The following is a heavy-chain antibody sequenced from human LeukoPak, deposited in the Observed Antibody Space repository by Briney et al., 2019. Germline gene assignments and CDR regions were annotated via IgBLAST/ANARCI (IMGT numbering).Heavy chain of an antibody. V-gene: IGHV1-18*01. J-gene: IGHJ4*02. CDR1: GYTFTNYG. Sequence: ASVKVSGKASGYTFTNYGISWVRQAPGQGLEWMGWISAYTGNANYAQKLQSRVTMTTDTSTSTAYMELRSLRSDDTAVYYCARVTQAGEWYYKGDYWGQGTLVTVSS. CDR3: ARVTQAGEWYYKGDY. D-gene: IGHD3-3*01. CDR2: ISAYTGNA.